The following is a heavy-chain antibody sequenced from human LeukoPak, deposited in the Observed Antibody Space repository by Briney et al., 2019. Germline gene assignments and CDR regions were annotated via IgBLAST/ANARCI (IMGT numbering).Heavy chain of an antibody. CDR2: IKQDGSEK. CDR3: ARDPGRWLQFSHFDY. V-gene: IGHV3-7*01. J-gene: IGHJ4*02. Sequence: GGSLRLSCAASGFTLSSYWMSWVRPAPGKGLEWVANIKQDGSEKYYVDSVKGRFTIARDKAKNSLYLQMNSLRAEDTAVYYCARDPGRWLQFSHFDYWGQGTLVTVSS. CDR1: GFTLSSYW. D-gene: IGHD5-24*01.